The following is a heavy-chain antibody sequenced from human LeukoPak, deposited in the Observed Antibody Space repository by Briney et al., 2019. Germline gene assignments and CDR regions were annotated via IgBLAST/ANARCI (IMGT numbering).Heavy chain of an antibody. V-gene: IGHV3-30*02. CDR2: IRYDGSDK. D-gene: IGHD3-10*01. J-gene: IGHJ4*02. CDR1: GFTFSSYG. CDR3: AKGRATMVD. Sequence: GGSLRLSCAASGFTFSSYGMHWVRQAPDKGLEWVAFIRYDGSDKYYADSVKGRFTISRDTSKNTLYLQMNSLRPDETAVYYCAKGRATMVDWGQGTLVTVSS.